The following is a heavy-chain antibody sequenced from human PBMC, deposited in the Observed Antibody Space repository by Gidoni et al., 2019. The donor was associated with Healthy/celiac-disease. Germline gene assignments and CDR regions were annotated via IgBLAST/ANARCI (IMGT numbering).Heavy chain of an antibody. V-gene: IGHV5-51*01. CDR1: GYSFTIYW. CDR2: IYPGDSDT. J-gene: IGHJ4*02. CDR3: ARQVFDYSKDY. Sequence: EVQLVQSGAEVTKPGESLKISCKVSGYSFTIYWIGWVRQMPGKGLAWMWIIYPGDSDTRYSPSFQGQVTISADKSISTAYLQWSSLKASDTAMYYCARQVFDYSKDYWGQGTLVTVSS. D-gene: IGHD4-4*01.